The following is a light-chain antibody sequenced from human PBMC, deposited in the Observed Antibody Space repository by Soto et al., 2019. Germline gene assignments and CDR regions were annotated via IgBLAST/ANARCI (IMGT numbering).Light chain of an antibody. CDR3: QQRSNRPPGIT. J-gene: IGKJ5*01. Sequence: EIVLTQSPGTLSFSPWERSTLSFMASQSVTSYLAWYQQKPGQAPRLLIYDASNRATGIPARFSGSGSGTDFTLTISSLEPEDFAVYYCQQRSNRPPGITFGQGTRLEIK. CDR2: DAS. V-gene: IGKV3-11*01. CDR1: QSVTSY.